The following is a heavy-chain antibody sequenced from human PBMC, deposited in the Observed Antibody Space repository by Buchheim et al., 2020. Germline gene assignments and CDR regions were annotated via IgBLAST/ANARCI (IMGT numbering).Heavy chain of an antibody. V-gene: IGHV3-7*01. CDR1: GFTFSSYL. J-gene: IGHJ4*02. D-gene: IGHD2-21*02. CDR3: AREPQSYCSGDCYSGTFDY. Sequence: EVQLVESGGGLVQPGGSLRLSCAASGFTFSSYLMSWVRQAPGKGLEWVANIKQDESEKYYVDSVKGRFTISRDNAKHSLDLQMNSLRAEDTAVYYCAREPQSYCSGDCYSGTFDYWGQGTL. CDR2: IKQDESEK.